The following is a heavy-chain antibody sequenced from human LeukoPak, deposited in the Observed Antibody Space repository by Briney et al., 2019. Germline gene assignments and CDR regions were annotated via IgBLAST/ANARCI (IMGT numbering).Heavy chain of an antibody. D-gene: IGHD1-1*01. CDR1: GLTFSDHA. CDR2: ISGSSGNT. CDR3: ANWGAGTKGLY. V-gene: IGHV3-23*01. Sequence: PGGSLRLSCAASGLTFSDHAMGWVRQAPGKGLEWVSSISGSSGNTYYADSVKGRYSISRDNPKNTVFLQINRLRAEDTAIYYCANWGAGTKGLYWGQGTLVTVSS. J-gene: IGHJ4*02.